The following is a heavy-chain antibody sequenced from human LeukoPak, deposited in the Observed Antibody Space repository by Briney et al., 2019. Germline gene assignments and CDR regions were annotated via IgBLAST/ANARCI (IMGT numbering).Heavy chain of an antibody. CDR1: GFTFSSYA. CDR2: ISSIPNTI. D-gene: IGHD6-13*01. Sequence: PGGSLSLSCAASGFTFSSYAMNWVRQAPGKGLEWISYISSIPNTIYYADSVKGRFTTSRDNAKNSLYLQMNSLRDEDTAVYYCAGGPTTSSWSRFDPWGQGTLVTVSS. CDR3: AGGPTTSSWSRFDP. V-gene: IGHV3-48*02. J-gene: IGHJ5*02.